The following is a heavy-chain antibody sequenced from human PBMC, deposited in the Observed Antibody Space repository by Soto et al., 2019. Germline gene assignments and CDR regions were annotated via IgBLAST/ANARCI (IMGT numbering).Heavy chain of an antibody. J-gene: IGHJ3*02. CDR1: GFTFSSYA. CDR2: ISGSGGST. CDR3: AKGRDYDYIWGSYRFRTPHAFDI. D-gene: IGHD3-16*02. V-gene: IGHV3-23*01. Sequence: GGSLRLSCAASGFTFSSYAMSWVRQAPGKGLEWVSAISGSGGSTYYADSVKGRFTISRDNSKKTLYLQMNSLRAEDTAVYYCAKGRDYDYIWGSYRFRTPHAFDIWGQGTMVTVSS.